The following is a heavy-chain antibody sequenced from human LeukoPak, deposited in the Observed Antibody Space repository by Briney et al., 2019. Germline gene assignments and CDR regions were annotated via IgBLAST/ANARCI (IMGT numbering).Heavy chain of an antibody. Sequence: PGGSLRLSCAASGFTFSNYWMSWVRQAPGKGLEGVANIKQDGSKKYYVGSVKGRFTISRDNADNSLYLQMNSLRAEDTAVYYCARLRTFDYWGQGTLVTVSS. V-gene: IGHV3-7*03. CDR2: IKQDGSKK. CDR3: ARLRTFDY. J-gene: IGHJ4*02. CDR1: GFTFSNYW. D-gene: IGHD1-14*01.